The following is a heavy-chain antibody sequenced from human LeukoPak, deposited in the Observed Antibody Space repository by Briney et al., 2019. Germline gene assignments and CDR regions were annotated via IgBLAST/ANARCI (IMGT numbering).Heavy chain of an antibody. J-gene: IGHJ4*02. Sequence: GGSLRLSCAASGFTFSSYAMHWVRQAPGKGLDWVAVISYDETKKYYGDAVKGRFTISRDNSKNTLYLQMNTLRAEDTAVYYCARDYGAADYWGQGTLVTVSS. CDR3: ARDYGAADY. CDR2: ISYDETKK. CDR1: GFTFSSYA. D-gene: IGHD4-17*01. V-gene: IGHV3-30*04.